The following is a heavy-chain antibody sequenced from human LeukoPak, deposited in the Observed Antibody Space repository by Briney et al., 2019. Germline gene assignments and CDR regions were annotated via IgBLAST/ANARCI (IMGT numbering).Heavy chain of an antibody. Sequence: GGSLRLSCAASGFTFDDYGMSWVRQAPGKGLEWVSGINRNGGSTGYADSVKGRFTISRDNAKNSLYLQMNSLRAEDTALYYCARDPSWVVVVVTGTADAFDIWGRGTMVTVSS. CDR3: ARDPSWVVVVVTGTADAFDI. J-gene: IGHJ3*02. CDR2: INRNGGST. V-gene: IGHV3-20*04. CDR1: GFTFDDYG. D-gene: IGHD2-15*01.